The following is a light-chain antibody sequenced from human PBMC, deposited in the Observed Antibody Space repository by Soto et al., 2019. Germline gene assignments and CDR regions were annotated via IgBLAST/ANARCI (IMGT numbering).Light chain of an antibody. Sequence: DIQVTQSPSTLSASVLDRVTITCRASQNINTDLAWYQQKPGKVPNLLIYHASSLVTGVPSRFSGSGSGTEFTLTISSLQPDDFAAYYCQQYSTLWTFGQGTKVDI. CDR3: QQYSTLWT. CDR2: HAS. J-gene: IGKJ1*01. V-gene: IGKV1-5*01. CDR1: QNINTD.